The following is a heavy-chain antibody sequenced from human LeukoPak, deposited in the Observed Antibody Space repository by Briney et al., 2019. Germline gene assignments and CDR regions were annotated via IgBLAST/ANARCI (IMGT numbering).Heavy chain of an antibody. CDR2: IYTSGST. CDR1: GGSISSNSYY. V-gene: IGHV4-39*07. Sequence: SETLSLTCTVSGGSISSNSYYWGWIRQPPGKGLEWIGRIYTSGSTNYNPSLKSRVTISVDTSKNQFSLKLSSVTAADTAVYYCARGNYRVDYRGQGTLVTVSS. J-gene: IGHJ4*02. D-gene: IGHD1-7*01. CDR3: ARGNYRVDY.